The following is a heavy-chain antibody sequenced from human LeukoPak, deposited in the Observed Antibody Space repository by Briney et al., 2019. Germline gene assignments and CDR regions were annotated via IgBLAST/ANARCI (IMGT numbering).Heavy chain of an antibody. V-gene: IGHV3-30-3*01. CDR1: GFTFSSYA. CDR3: ARESRRYYYGMDV. J-gene: IGHJ6*02. CDR2: ISYDGSNN. Sequence: GGSLRLSCAASGFTFSSYAMHWVRRAPGKGLEWVAVISYDGSNNYYADSVKGRFTISRDNSKNTLYLQMNSLRAEDTAVYYCARESRRYYYGMDVWGQGTTVTVSS.